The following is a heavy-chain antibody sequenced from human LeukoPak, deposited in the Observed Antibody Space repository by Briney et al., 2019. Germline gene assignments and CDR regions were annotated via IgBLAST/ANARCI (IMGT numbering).Heavy chain of an antibody. CDR2: IWSDGGKS. D-gene: IGHD6-13*01. V-gene: IGHV3-33*01. CDR3: ARGLAATDY. Sequence: GGSLRLSCAASGFTFSAYGMHWVRQAPGKELEWVAVIWSDGGKSYNSDSVKGRFTISRDNSKNTLYLQMNSLRAEDTAVYYCARGLAATDYWGQGTLVTVSS. J-gene: IGHJ4*02. CDR1: GFTFSAYG.